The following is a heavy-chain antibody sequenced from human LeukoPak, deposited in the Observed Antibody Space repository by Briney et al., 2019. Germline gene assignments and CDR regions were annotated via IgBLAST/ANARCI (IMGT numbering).Heavy chain of an antibody. D-gene: IGHD5-18*01. CDR3: ARDGDTGMVGGYYYYMDV. Sequence: GSSVKVSCKASGGTFSSYTISWVRQAPGQGLEWMGGIIPLFGTPDYAQKFQDRLTITADKSTSTAYMELSSLRSDDTAVYYCARDGDTGMVGGYYYYMDVWGKGTTVTVSS. CDR1: GGTFSSYT. V-gene: IGHV1-69*06. CDR2: IIPLFGTP. J-gene: IGHJ6*03.